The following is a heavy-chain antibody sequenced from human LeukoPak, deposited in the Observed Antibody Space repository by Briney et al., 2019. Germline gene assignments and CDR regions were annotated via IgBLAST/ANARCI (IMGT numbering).Heavy chain of an antibody. CDR1: GLSLRSNY. CDR3: ARDRRRLRGVNGDGDAFDI. J-gene: IGHJ3*02. D-gene: IGHD3-10*01. Sequence: GGSLRLSCAASGLSLRSNYISWVRHAPGRGLEWVSIIYSEGSRFHAASVKGPFTMTRDDSWNCLDLQMNGLRVEDSAVYFCARDRRRLRGVNGDGDAFDIWGQGTMVTVSS. CDR2: IYSEGSR. V-gene: IGHV3-53*01.